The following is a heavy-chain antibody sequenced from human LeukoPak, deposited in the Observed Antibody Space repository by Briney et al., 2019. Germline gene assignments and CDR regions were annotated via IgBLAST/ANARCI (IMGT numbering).Heavy chain of an antibody. J-gene: IGHJ4*02. CDR2: INHNGST. CDR1: GGSFSGYY. Sequence: PSETLSLTCAVYGGSFSGYYWSWIRQPPGKGLEWIGEINHNGSTNYNPSLKSRVTISVDTSKNQFSLKLSSVTAADTAVYYCARGRGYYGSVPDYWGQGTLVTVSS. V-gene: IGHV4-34*01. D-gene: IGHD3-10*01. CDR3: ARGRGYYGSVPDY.